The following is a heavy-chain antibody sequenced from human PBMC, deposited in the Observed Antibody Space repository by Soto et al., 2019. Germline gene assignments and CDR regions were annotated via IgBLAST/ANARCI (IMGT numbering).Heavy chain of an antibody. Sequence: QLQLQESGSRLVKPSETLSLTCIVSNGSISSRSSYWGWIRQTPGKGLEWIGRIYYIGNTYYNPTLKSRVPISIDTSKPQFSLKMNSVTAADTAVYFCGGQDYGAKEYYFENWGQGALVTVSS. J-gene: IGHJ4*02. CDR3: GGQDYGAKEYYFEN. CDR2: IYYIGNT. V-gene: IGHV4-39*01. D-gene: IGHD4-17*01. CDR1: NGSISSRSSY.